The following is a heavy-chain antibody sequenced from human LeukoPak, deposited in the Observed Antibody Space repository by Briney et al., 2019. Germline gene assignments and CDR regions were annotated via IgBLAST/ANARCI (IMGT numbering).Heavy chain of an antibody. D-gene: IGHD3-10*01. V-gene: IGHV4-59*01. Sequence: PSETLSLTCTVSGGSISSYYWSWIRQPPGKGLEWIGYIYYSGSTNYNPSLKSRVTISVDTSKNQFSLKLSSVTAADTAVYYCARVLMVRGVRDYYYYMDVWGKGTTVTVSS. CDR3: ARVLMVRGVRDYYYYMDV. J-gene: IGHJ6*03. CDR1: GGSISSYY. CDR2: IYYSGST.